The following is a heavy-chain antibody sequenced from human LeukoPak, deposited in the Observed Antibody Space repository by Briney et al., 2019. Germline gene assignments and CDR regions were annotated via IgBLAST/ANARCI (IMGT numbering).Heavy chain of an antibody. D-gene: IGHD6-13*01. CDR2: IYYSGTT. CDR1: GGSISSHY. CDR3: ARGVYIAAAQYGY. Sequence: SETLSLTCTVSGGSISSHYWSWIRQPPGKGLEWIGYIYYSGTTNHNPSLKSRVTISVDTSKNQSSLKLSSVTAADTAVYYCARGVYIAAAQYGYWGQGTLVSVSS. V-gene: IGHV4-59*11. J-gene: IGHJ4*02.